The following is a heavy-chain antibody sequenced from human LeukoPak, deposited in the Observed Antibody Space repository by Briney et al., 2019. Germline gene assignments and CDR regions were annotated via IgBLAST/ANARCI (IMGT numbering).Heavy chain of an antibody. V-gene: IGHV5-51*01. CDR1: GYSFSTYW. CDR3: ASQNGAFDV. CDR2: IYPDDSDT. J-gene: IGHJ3*01. Sequence: GESLKISCRGSGYSFSTYWIGWVRQKPGKGLEWMGIIYPDDSDTRYSPSFQGQITISADKSISTAYLQWSSLKASDTAMYYCASQNGAFDVWGQGTTVIVSS.